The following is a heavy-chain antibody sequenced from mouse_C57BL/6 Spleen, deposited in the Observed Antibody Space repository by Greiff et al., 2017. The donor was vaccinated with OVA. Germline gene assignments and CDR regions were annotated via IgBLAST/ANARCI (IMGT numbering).Heavy chain of an antibody. CDR3: TSEGTAVVAPDY. D-gene: IGHD1-1*01. Sequence: QVQLQQSGAELVKPGASVTLSCKASGYTFTGYEMTWVKQTPVHGLEWIGAIYPGTGGTAYNEKFKGKATLTADKSSSTAYMELRSLTSEDSAVYYYTSEGTAVVAPDYWGQGTTVTVSS. V-gene: IGHV1-15*01. CDR1: GYTFTGYE. CDR2: IYPGTGGT. J-gene: IGHJ2*01.